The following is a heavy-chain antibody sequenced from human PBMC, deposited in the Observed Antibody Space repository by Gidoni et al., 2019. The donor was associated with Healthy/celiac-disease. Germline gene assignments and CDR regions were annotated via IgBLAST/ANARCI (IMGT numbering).Heavy chain of an antibody. V-gene: IGHV4-59*01. CDR1: GGSISSYY. D-gene: IGHD5-18*01. CDR3: ARSYGYGYYFDY. CDR2: IYYSGST. J-gene: IGHJ4*02. Sequence: QVQLQESGPGLVKPSETLSLTCTVPGGSISSYYWSWIRQPPGKGLEWIGYIYYSGSTNYNPSLKSRVTISVDTSKNQFSLKLSSVTAADTAVYYCARSYGYGYYFDYWGQGTLVTVSS.